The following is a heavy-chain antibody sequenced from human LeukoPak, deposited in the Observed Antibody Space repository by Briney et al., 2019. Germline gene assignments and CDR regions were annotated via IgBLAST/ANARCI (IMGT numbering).Heavy chain of an antibody. CDR2: INHSGNT. D-gene: IGHD1-26*01. CDR1: GGSFIGNY. J-gene: IGHJ4*02. CDR3: ARKAVGETSNYFDY. V-gene: IGHV4-34*01. Sequence: SEIQSLTCAVYGGSFIGNYWTWIRQPPGKGLEWIGEINHSGNTNYNPSLKSRVTISVDTPKNQISLKLNSVTAADTAVYYCARKAVGETSNYFDYWGQGTLVTVSS.